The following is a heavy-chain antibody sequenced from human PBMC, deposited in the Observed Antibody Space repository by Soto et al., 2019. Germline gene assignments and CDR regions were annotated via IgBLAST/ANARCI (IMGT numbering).Heavy chain of an antibody. CDR2: IKSKTDGGTT. J-gene: IGHJ4*02. Sequence: EVQLVESGGGLVKPGGSLRLSCAASGFTFSNAWMNWVRQAPGKGLEWVGRIKSKTDGGTTDYAAPVKGRFTISRDDSKNTLYLQMNSLKTEDTAVYYCTAHIVATFVLTWVSRLTPRGAPDYWGQGTLVTVSS. V-gene: IGHV3-15*07. D-gene: IGHD5-12*01. CDR1: GFTFSNAW. CDR3: TAHIVATFVLTWVSRLTPRGAPDY.